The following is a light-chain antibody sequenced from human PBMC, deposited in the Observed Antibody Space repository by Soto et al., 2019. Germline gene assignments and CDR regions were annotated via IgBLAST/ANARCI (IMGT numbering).Light chain of an antibody. CDR2: DVS. V-gene: IGLV2-14*01. Sequence: QSVLTQPASVSGSPGQSITISCTGTSSEVGGYNYVSWYQQHPGKAPKLMIYDVSNRPSGVSNRFSGSKSGNTASLTISGLQAEDEADYYCSSYTSSSTPHYVFGTGTKVTVL. J-gene: IGLJ1*01. CDR3: SSYTSSSTPHYV. CDR1: SSEVGGYNY.